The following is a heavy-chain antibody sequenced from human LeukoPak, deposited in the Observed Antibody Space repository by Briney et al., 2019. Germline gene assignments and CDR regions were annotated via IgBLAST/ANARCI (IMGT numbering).Heavy chain of an antibody. CDR3: ARPRGGYGDGDFDY. CDR1: GFTASSTS. V-gene: IGHV3-66*01. D-gene: IGHD4-17*01. J-gene: IGHJ4*02. Sequence: GGSLRLSCAASGFTASSTSIIWVRQAPGNGLECVSYIRGVTSTAYAEYVRGRFTISRDDAKNTVYLQMNSLRVEDTSVYYCARPRGGYGDGDFDYWGQGTLVTVSS. CDR2: IRGVTST.